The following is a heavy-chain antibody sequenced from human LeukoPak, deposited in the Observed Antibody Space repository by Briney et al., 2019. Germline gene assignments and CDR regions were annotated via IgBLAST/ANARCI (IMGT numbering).Heavy chain of an antibody. Sequence: PGGSLRLSCTASGFTFGDYALSWVRQARGKGREWVGFIRSKAYGGTTEYAASVKGRFTISRDDSKSIASLQVNSLKSDEAAIYYCTIVAYNSPCYYLDYWGQGTLVTVSS. CDR2: IRSKAYGGTT. V-gene: IGHV3-49*04. J-gene: IGHJ4*02. CDR1: GFTFGDYA. CDR3: TIVAYNSPCYYLDY. D-gene: IGHD3-22*01.